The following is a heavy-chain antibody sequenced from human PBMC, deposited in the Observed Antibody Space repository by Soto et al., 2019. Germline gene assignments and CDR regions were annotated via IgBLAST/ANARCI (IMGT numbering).Heavy chain of an antibody. CDR2: TYYRSRRYS. CDR3: ARSEEGSDYCYYGLDV. J-gene: IGHJ6*02. Sequence: SQTLSLTCVISGDSVSSSSAARNWVRQYPSRCLEWLGRTYYRSRRYSDFAVSVRGRIAINADTSKNQFSLPPNSVTPEDTAVYFCARSEEGSDYCYYGLDVWGQGTTVTVSS. CDR1: GDSVSSSSAA. V-gene: IGHV6-1*01. D-gene: IGHD3-10*01.